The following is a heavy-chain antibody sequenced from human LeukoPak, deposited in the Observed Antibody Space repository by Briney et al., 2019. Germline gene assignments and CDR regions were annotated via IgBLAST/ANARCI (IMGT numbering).Heavy chain of an antibody. CDR1: GGSISNYY. D-gene: IGHD3-3*01. V-gene: IGHV4-4*07. CDR3: AREVLRFLEWLPTLDY. Sequence: PSETLSLTCSVSGGSISNYYWSWIRQPAGKGLEWIGRVYSDGSISYNPSLKSRVTMSVDTSKNQFSLKVSSVTAADTAVYYCAREVLRFLEWLPTLDYWGQGTLVTVSS. CDR2: VYSDGSI. J-gene: IGHJ4*02.